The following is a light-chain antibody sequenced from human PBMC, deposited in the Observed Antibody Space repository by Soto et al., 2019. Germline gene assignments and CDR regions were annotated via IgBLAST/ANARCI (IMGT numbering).Light chain of an antibody. CDR1: RSNIGPNA. J-gene: IGLJ1*01. CDR2: NNN. CDR3: AALADSLNVLYV. V-gene: IGLV1-44*01. Sequence: QSVLTQPPSASAPPGQRVTISCSGTRSNIGPNAVNWYQQLPGTAPRLLIYNNNQRPSGVPDRFSGSKSGTSASLAITGLQPDDEGTYFCAALADSLNVLYVFGTGTKVTVL.